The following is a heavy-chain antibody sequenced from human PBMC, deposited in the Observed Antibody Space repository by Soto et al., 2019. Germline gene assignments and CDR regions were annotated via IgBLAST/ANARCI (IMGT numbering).Heavy chain of an antibody. V-gene: IGHV1-46*01. CDR3: ARLRVADFWTYGMDV. D-gene: IGHD3-3*01. J-gene: IGHJ6*02. Sequence: QVQLVQSGAEVKKPGASVRISCKASGYTFSSYYMVWVRQAPGQGLEWMGIINPSGGARNYAQKFQGRVTMTGDTSTTTVYMELSSLRSEDTAVYYCARLRVADFWTYGMDVWGQGTTVTVSS. CDR1: GYTFSSYY. CDR2: INPSGGAR.